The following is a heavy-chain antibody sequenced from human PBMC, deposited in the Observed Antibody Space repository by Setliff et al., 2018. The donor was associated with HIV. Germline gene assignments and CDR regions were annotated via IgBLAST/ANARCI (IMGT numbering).Heavy chain of an antibody. J-gene: IGHJ4*02. CDR1: GFTFSDFG. V-gene: IGHV3-30*02. CDR2: TWFDESHK. CDR3: AKEKVKMRGNYDSSTYYALADS. D-gene: IGHD3-22*01. Sequence: HPGGSLRLSCAASGFTFSDFGMHWVRQAPGKGLEWVALTWFDESHKFYSDSVQGRFIISRDNSKNTLYLQMNSLRPEDTAVYYCAKEKVKMRGNYDSSTYYALADSWGQGTLVTVSS.